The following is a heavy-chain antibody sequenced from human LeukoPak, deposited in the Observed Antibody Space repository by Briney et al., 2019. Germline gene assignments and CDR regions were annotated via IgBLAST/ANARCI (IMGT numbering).Heavy chain of an antibody. CDR2: IKQDGSEI. Sequence: PGGSLRLSCAASGFTFSSYWMSWVRQAPGKGLEWVANIKQDGSEIHYVVSVKGRFTISRENAKNSLYLQMNSLRAEDTAVYYCARYCGGDCYGMDVWGQGTTVTVSS. CDR3: ARYCGGDCYGMDV. V-gene: IGHV3-7*01. CDR1: GFTFSSYW. D-gene: IGHD2-21*01. J-gene: IGHJ6*02.